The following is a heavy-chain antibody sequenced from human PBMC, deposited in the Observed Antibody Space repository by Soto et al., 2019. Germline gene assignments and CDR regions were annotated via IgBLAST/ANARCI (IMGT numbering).Heavy chain of an antibody. V-gene: IGHV1-69*13. CDR1: GGTCSSNA. CDR2: IIPIFGTA. J-gene: IGHJ4*02. Sequence: SGKGSCKATGGTCSSNAISWRRQATGQRLEWMGGIIPIFGTANYAQKFQGRVTITADESTSTAYMELSSLRSEDTAVYYCARDVSGFDYWGQGTLVNVSS. CDR3: ARDVSGFDY.